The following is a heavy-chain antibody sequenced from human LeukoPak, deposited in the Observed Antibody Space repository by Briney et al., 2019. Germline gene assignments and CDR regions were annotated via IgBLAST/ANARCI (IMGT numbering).Heavy chain of an antibody. V-gene: IGHV3-53*01. J-gene: IGHJ4*02. Sequence: GRSLRLSCAASGFTVSSNYMSWVRQAPGKGLEWVSVIYSGGSTYYADSVKGRFTISRDNSKNSLYLQMNSLRAEDTAVYYCARDPPKEGYPYWDQGTLVTVSS. CDR1: GFTVSSNY. D-gene: IGHD1-1*01. CDR2: IYSGGST. CDR3: ARDPPKEGYPY.